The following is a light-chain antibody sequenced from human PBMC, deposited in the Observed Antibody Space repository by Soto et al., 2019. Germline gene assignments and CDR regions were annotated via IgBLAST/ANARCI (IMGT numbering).Light chain of an antibody. CDR2: DVS. CDR1: SRDVGVFNS. CDR3: SSDTDANMHV. V-gene: IGLV2-14*03. J-gene: IGLJ1*01. Sequence: QSALTQPASVSGSPGQSITISCTEISRDVGVFNSVSWYQQHPGKAPKLIIFDVSHRPSGLSNRFSGSKSGNTASLTISGLQAEDEAEYYCSSDTDANMHVFGPGTKLTVL.